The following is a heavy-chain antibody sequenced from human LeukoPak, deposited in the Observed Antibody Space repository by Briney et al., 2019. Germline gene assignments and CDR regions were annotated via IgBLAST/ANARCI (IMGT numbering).Heavy chain of an antibody. Sequence: ASVKVSCKTSGYTSTTYAISWVRQAPGQGLEWMGWINTNTGNPTYAQGFFTGRYVFSLDTSVNTAYLQITGLKADDTAVYYCGRDPKLGIRGYTYGYIDFWGQGTLVTVAS. V-gene: IGHV7-4-1*02. D-gene: IGHD5-18*01. CDR2: INTNTGNP. J-gene: IGHJ4*02. CDR1: GYTSTTYA. CDR3: GRDPKLGIRGYTYGYIDF.